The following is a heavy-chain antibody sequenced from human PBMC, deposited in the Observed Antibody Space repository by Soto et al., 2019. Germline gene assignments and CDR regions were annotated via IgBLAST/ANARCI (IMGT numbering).Heavy chain of an antibody. CDR3: ARARKLGYCSSTSCLRGYWLDP. Sequence: ASVKVSCKASGYTFTSYDINWVRQATGQGLEWMGWMNPNSGNTGYAQKFQARVTMTRNTSISTAYMELSSLRSEDTAVYYCARARKLGYCSSTSCLRGYWLDPWGQGTLVTVSS. J-gene: IGHJ5*02. V-gene: IGHV1-8*01. CDR2: MNPNSGNT. CDR1: GYTFTSYD. D-gene: IGHD2-2*01.